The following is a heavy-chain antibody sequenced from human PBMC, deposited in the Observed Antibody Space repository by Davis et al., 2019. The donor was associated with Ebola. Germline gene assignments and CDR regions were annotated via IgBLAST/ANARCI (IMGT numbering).Heavy chain of an antibody. CDR2: ISGDGSIT. CDR3: AKKYHYASGNYYFVFDY. J-gene: IGHJ4*02. Sequence: GESLKISCAASEFTFSDYWMHWVRQAPGKGLVWVSRISGDGSITTYADSVKGRFTISRDNTKNTLYLQMNGLRPEDTALYYCAKKYHYASGNYYFVFDYWGQGTLVTVSS. D-gene: IGHD3-10*01. V-gene: IGHV3-74*01. CDR1: EFTFSDYW.